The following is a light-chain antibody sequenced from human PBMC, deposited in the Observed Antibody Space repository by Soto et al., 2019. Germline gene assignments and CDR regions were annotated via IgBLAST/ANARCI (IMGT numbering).Light chain of an antibody. CDR3: QQYNNWPPRFT. CDR1: QSVSSN. Sequence: EIVMTQSPATLSVSPGERATLSCRASQSVSSNLAWYQQKPGQAPRLLLYGASTRATGIPARFSGSGSGTEFTLTISSLQSEDFAVYYCQQYNNWPPRFTCGPGTKVDIK. V-gene: IGKV3-15*01. J-gene: IGKJ3*01. CDR2: GAS.